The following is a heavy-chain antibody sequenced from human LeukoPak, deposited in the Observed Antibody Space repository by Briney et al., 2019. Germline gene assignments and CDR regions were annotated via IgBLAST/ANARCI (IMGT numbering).Heavy chain of an antibody. J-gene: IGHJ4*02. Sequence: ASVKVSCKASEYTFTGYYMHWVRQAPGQGLEWMGWINPNSGGTNYAQKFQGRGTMTRDTSISTAYMELSRLRSDDTAVYYCATGYSPLYYFDYWGQGTLVTVSS. D-gene: IGHD6-13*01. CDR1: EYTFTGYY. CDR2: INPNSGGT. V-gene: IGHV1-2*02. CDR3: ATGYSPLYYFDY.